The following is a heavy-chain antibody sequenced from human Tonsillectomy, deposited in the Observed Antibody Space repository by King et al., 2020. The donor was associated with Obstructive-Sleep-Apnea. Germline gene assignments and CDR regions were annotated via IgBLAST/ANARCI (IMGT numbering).Heavy chain of an antibody. CDR3: VSLTEEEAIIDY. J-gene: IGHJ4*02. CDR1: GGSISSGDYY. V-gene: IGHV4-30-4*01. Sequence: VQLQESGPGLVKPSQTLSLTCTVSGGSISSGDYYWSWIRQPPGKGLEWIGYIYYSGTTYYNPSLKSRITMSVETSKNQFSLKLNSVTAADTAVYYCVSLTEEEAIIDYWGQGTLVTVSS. D-gene: IGHD7-27*01. CDR2: IYYSGTT.